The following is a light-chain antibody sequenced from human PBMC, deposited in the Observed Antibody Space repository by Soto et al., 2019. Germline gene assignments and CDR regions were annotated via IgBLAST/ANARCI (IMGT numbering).Light chain of an antibody. CDR1: SSDVGGYNY. J-gene: IGLJ2*01. CDR2: EVT. CDR3: SSDPAGRPFV. V-gene: IGLV2-8*01. Sequence: QSALTQPPSASGSPGQSVTISCTGTSSDVGGYNYVSWYQQHPGKAPKLVIYEVTKRPSGVPDRFSGSKSGNTASLTISGLQADDEAEYFCSSDPAGRPFVFGGGTKVTGL.